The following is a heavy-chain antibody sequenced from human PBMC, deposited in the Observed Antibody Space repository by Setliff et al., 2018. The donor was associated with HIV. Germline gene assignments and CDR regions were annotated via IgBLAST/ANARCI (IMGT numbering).Heavy chain of an antibody. V-gene: IGHV1-46*01. CDR3: ARGGHYTGSYLPRDYYMDV. CDR1: GDTFTNFY. J-gene: IGHJ6*03. CDR2: IKPSAGST. D-gene: IGHD1-26*01. Sequence: GASVKVSCKASGDTFTNFYIHWVRQAPGQGLEWLGMIKPSAGSTTYAQKFQGRVTMTSDTSTSTVYMDLSGLGSEDTAVYYCARGGHYTGSYLPRDYYMDVWGKGTTVTVS.